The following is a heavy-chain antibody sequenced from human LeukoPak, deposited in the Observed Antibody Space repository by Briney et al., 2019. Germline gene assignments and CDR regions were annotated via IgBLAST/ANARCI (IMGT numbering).Heavy chain of an antibody. V-gene: IGHV3-64D*06. CDR3: VSPVFINF. D-gene: IGHD1-14*01. CDR2: IGSDGDGT. J-gene: IGHJ4*01. CDR1: GFPFSTLG. Sequence: GGSLRLSCAASGFPFSTLGMHWVRQAPGKGLEHVSTIGSDGDGTYYADSVKDRFIISRDNSKNAVYLQMSSLRPEDTAVYYCVSPVFINFWGQGTLVTVSS.